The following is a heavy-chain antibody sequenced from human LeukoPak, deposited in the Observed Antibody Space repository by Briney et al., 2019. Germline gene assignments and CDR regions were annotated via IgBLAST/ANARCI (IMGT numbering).Heavy chain of an antibody. V-gene: IGHV3-23*01. D-gene: IGHD2-15*01. J-gene: IGHJ4*02. Sequence: GGSLRLSCAASGFTFSSYAMSWVRQAPGKGLEWVSAISGSGGSTYYADSVKGRFTISSDNSKNTLYLQMNSLRAEDTAVYYCAKAGCSGGSCYSFDYWGQGTLVTVSS. CDR3: AKAGCSGGSCYSFDY. CDR1: GFTFSSYA. CDR2: ISGSGGST.